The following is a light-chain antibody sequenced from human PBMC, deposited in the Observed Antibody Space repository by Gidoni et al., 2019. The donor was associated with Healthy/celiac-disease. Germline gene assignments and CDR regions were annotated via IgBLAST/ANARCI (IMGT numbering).Light chain of an antibody. CDR2: EVS. CDR1: SSDVGGYNY. V-gene: IGLV2-14*01. Sequence: SALTQPASVSGSPGQSITISCTGTSSDVGGYNYVSWYQQPPGKAPKLLIYEVSNRPSGVSNRFSGSKSGNTASLTISGLQAEDEADYYCSSYTSSSTLVVFGGGTKLTVL. CDR3: SSYTSSSTLVV. J-gene: IGLJ2*01.